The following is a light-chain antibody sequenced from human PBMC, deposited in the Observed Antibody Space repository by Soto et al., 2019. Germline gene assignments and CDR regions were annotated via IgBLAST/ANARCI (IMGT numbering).Light chain of an antibody. CDR3: HQYDTSPRT. J-gene: IGKJ1*01. V-gene: IGKV3-20*01. CDR2: AAS. Sequence: EIVLTQSPVTLSLSPRERATLSCSASQSLSSGYLAWYQQKPGQAPTILIYAASSRATGIPDRFSGSGSGTDFSLTISRLEPEDFAVYYCHQYDTSPRTFGQGTKVDIK. CDR1: QSLSSGY.